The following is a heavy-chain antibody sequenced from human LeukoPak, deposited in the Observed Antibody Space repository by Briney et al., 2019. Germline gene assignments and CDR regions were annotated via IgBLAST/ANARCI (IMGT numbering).Heavy chain of an antibody. CDR2: VRGSGTDT. J-gene: IGHJ4*02. V-gene: IGHV3-23*01. Sequence: GGSLRLSCAASGFTFSTYAMSWVRQAPGKGLEWVPAVRGSGTDTYYADSVKGRFTISRDNSKNTLYLQMNSLRAEDTAIYYCAKTSRANSAYDSPFDYWGQGTLVTVSS. CDR3: AKTSRANSAYDSPFDY. D-gene: IGHD5-12*01. CDR1: GFTFSTYA.